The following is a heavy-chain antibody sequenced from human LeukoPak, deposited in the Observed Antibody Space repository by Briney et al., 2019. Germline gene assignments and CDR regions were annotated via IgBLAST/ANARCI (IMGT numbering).Heavy chain of an antibody. J-gene: IGHJ6*03. CDR2: IISIFGTA. V-gene: IGHV1-69*05. CDR3: ARGAIPSNYDILPGYYYYYYMDV. D-gene: IGHD3-9*01. CDR1: GGTFSSYA. Sequence: ASVKVSCKASGGTFSSYAISWVRQAHGQGLEWMGGIISIFGTANYAQKFQGRVTITTAESTSTAYMELSSLRSEDTAVYYCARGAIPSNYDILPGYYYYYYMDVWGKGTTVTVSS.